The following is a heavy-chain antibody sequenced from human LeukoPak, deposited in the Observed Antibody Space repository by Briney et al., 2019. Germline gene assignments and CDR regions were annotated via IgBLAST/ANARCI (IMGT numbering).Heavy chain of an antibody. Sequence: GASVKVSCKASGYTFTGYYIHWVRQAPGQGLEWMGWIYPKRGSTNYAQKFEGRVTMTRDTSISTAYMEVSGLTSDDTAVYYCAKTYCINGVCYFIDYWGQGTLVTVSS. D-gene: IGHD2-8*01. CDR1: GYTFTGYY. CDR2: IYPKRGST. J-gene: IGHJ4*02. CDR3: AKTYCINGVCYFIDY. V-gene: IGHV1-2*02.